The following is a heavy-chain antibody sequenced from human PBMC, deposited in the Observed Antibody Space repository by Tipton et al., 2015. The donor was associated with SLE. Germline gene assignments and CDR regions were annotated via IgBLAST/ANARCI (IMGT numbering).Heavy chain of an antibody. CDR2: ISAYNGNT. J-gene: IGHJ1*01. CDR3: ASQGYCSSTSCPIGYFQH. CDR1: GYTFTSYG. Sequence: QSGPEVKKPGASVKVSCKASGYTFTSYGISWVRQAPGRGLEWMGWISAYNGNTNYAQKLQGRVTMTTDTSTSTAYMELRSLRSDDTAVYYCASQGYCSSTSCPIGYFQHWGQGTLVTVSS. D-gene: IGHD2-2*01. V-gene: IGHV1-18*01.